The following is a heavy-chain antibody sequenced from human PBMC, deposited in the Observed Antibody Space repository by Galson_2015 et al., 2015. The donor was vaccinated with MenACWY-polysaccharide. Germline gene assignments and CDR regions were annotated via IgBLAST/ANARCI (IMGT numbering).Heavy chain of an antibody. CDR3: AKDKGGGSYWGNTKIDY. D-gene: IGHD1-26*01. CDR2: ISNSGGST. CDR1: GFTFSSYA. J-gene: IGHJ4*02. Sequence: SLRLSCAASGFTFSSYAMNWVRQAPGKGLEWVSAISNSGGSTYYADSVKGWFTISRDNSKNTLFLQMNSLRAEDTAVYYCAKDKGGGSYWGNTKIDYWGQGTLVTVSP. V-gene: IGHV3-23*01.